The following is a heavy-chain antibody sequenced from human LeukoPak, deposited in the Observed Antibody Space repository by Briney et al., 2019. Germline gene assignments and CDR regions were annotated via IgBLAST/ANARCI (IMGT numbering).Heavy chain of an antibody. CDR2: FYYSGST. Sequence: SETLSLTCTVSGGSISSSSYYWGWIRQPPGKGLEWIGSFYYSGSTYYNPSLKSRVTISVDTSKNQFSLKLSSVTAADTAVYYCARSDYAFRNYFDYWGQGTLVTVSS. V-gene: IGHV4-39*07. CDR1: GGSISSSSYY. CDR3: ARSDYAFRNYFDY. D-gene: IGHD4-17*01. J-gene: IGHJ4*02.